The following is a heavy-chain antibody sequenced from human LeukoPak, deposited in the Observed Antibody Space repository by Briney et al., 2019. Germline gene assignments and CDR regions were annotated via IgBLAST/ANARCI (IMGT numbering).Heavy chain of an antibody. Sequence: EASVKVSCKASGYTFTSYGISWVRQAPGQGLEWMGWISAYNGNTNYAQKPQGRVTMTTDTSTRTAYMELRSLRSDDTAVYYCARDLGIAVAGTSGYWGQGTLVTVSS. CDR3: ARDLGIAVAGTSGY. J-gene: IGHJ4*02. CDR2: ISAYNGNT. D-gene: IGHD6-19*01. CDR1: GYTFTSYG. V-gene: IGHV1-18*01.